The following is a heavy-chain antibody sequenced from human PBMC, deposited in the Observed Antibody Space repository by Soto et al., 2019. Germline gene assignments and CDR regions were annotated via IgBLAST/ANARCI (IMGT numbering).Heavy chain of an antibody. Sequence: ASVKVSCKASGYTFINYYIHWVRQAPGQGLEWMAIFNPTSGSTNYAQKFQGRVTITADESTSTAYMELSSLRSEDTAVYYCTRTYLDYLYGDYVTPERNYYGMDVWGQGTTVTVSS. CDR1: GYTFINYY. V-gene: IGHV1-46*01. CDR2: FNPTSGST. CDR3: TRTYLDYLYGDYVTPERNYYGMDV. D-gene: IGHD4-17*01. J-gene: IGHJ6*02.